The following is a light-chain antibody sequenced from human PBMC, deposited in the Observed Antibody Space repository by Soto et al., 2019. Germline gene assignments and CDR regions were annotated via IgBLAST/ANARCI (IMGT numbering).Light chain of an antibody. CDR2: DAS. CDR1: QRISNS. V-gene: IGKV1-39*01. J-gene: IGKJ3*01. CDR3: QQSYSIPRT. Sequence: DIQMTHSPSSLSASVGDRVTITCRASQRISNSLNWYQQKPGEAPKFLIYDASSLQSGVPSRFSGSGSGTDFTLTITSLQPEDFATYYCQQSYSIPRTFGPGTKVDIK.